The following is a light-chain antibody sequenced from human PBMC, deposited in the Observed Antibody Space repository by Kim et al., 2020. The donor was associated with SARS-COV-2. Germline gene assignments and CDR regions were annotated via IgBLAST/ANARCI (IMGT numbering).Light chain of an antibody. J-gene: IGLJ3*02. CDR2: LNGDGSH. V-gene: IGLV4-69*01. Sequence: ASVKLTCTLSSGNSSYAIAWHQQQPEKGPRYLMKLNGDGSHSKGDGIPDRFSGSSSGAERYLTIASLQSEDEADYYCQTWGTGIHVFGGGTQLTVL. CDR3: QTWGTGIHV. CDR1: SGNSSYA.